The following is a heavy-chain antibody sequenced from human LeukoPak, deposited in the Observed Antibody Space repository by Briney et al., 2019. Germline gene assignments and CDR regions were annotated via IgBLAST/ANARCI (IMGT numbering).Heavy chain of an antibody. CDR3: ARVIDY. V-gene: IGHV3-23*01. CDR2: ISGSGT. J-gene: IGHJ4*02. Sequence: GGSLRLSCATSGFTFRSYAMIWVRQAPERGLQWVSGISGSGTYYADFAKGRFTISRDNSKNTLYLQMNSLRAEDTAVYYCARVIDYWGQGALVTVSS. CDR1: GFTFRSYA.